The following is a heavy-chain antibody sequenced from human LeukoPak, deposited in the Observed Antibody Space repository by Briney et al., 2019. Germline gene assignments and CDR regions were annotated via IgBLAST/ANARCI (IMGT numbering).Heavy chain of an antibody. CDR3: ARISSPCSGGSCYSGY. CDR2: IKQDGSEK. V-gene: IGHV3-7*01. D-gene: IGHD2-15*01. CDR1: GFTFSSYW. J-gene: IGHJ4*02. Sequence: PGGSLRLSCAASGFTFSSYWMSWVRQAPGKGLEWEANIKQDGSEKYYVDSVKGRFTISRDNAKNSLYLQMNSLRAEDTAVYYCARISSPCSGGSCYSGYWGQGTLVTVSS.